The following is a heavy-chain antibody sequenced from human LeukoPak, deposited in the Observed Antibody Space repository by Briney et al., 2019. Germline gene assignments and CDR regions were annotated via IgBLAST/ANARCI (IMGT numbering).Heavy chain of an antibody. V-gene: IGHV3-74*01. CDR2: IDTDGKTT. D-gene: IGHD5-24*01. Sequence: GGSVRLSCAASGFTFNTYVMHWVRQAPGKGLVWVARIDTDGKTTTYADSVKGRFTISRDNAKNMLYVQMNSLRAEDTAVYYGVRDKDGYNFWGQGTLVSVSS. CDR3: VRDKDGYNF. J-gene: IGHJ4*02. CDR1: GFTFNTYV.